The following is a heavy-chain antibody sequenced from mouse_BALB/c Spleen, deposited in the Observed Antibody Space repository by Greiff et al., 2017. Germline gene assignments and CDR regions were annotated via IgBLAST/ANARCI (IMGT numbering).Heavy chain of an antibody. CDR1: GYTFTSYW. CDR3: ARGTLTTVVARPPFDY. CDR2: IDSSDSNT. V-gene: IGHV1-69*02. Sequence: VQLQQPGAELVKPGASVKLSCKASGYTFTSYWMHWVKQRPGQGLEWIGEIDSSDSNTNYNQKFKGKATLTVDKSSSTAYMQLSSLTSEDSAVYYCARGTLTTVVARPPFDYWGQGTTLTVSS. J-gene: IGHJ2*01. D-gene: IGHD1-1*01.